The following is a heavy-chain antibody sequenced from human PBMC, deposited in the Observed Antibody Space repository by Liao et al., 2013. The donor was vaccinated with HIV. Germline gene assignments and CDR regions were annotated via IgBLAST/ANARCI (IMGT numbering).Heavy chain of an antibody. CDR1: GESFSGFY. Sequence: QVQLQQRGAGLLKPSETLSLTCGVYGESFSGFYWTWIRQPPGKGLEWIGKVSHSGSTNYNPSLKSRVTISIDTSKNQFSLNLSSVTAADTAVYYCARVRGFLEWLSSTHGAFDIWGQGTMVSVSS. CDR2: VSHSGST. CDR3: ARVRGFLEWLSSTHGAFDI. J-gene: IGHJ3*02. D-gene: IGHD3-3*01. V-gene: IGHV4-34*02.